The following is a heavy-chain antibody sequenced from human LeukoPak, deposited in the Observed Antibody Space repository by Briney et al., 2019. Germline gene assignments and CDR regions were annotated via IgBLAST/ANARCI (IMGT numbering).Heavy chain of an antibody. CDR2: IYYSGST. J-gene: IGHJ4*02. CDR1: GGSISSYY. D-gene: IGHD2-15*01. V-gene: IGHV4-39*01. Sequence: KTSETLSLTCTVSGGSISSYYWGWIRQPPGKGLEWIGSIYYSGSTYYNPSLKSRVTISVDTSKNQFSLKLSSVTAADTAVYYCARLGYCSGGSCNWGQGTLVTVSS. CDR3: ARLGYCSGGSCN.